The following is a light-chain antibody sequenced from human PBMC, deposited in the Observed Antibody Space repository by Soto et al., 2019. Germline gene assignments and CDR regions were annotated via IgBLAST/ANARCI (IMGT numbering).Light chain of an antibody. CDR2: GAS. V-gene: IGKV3-20*01. CDR1: RSVSSN. CDR3: QQYGSSGT. Sequence: EIVLTQSPASVSLCAGERGRRGCRARRSVSSNLAWYQQKPAQAPSLLNYGASNRATGIPDRFSGSGSGTDFTLTISRQEAEDFAVYYCQQYGSSGTFGQGTKV. J-gene: IGKJ1*01.